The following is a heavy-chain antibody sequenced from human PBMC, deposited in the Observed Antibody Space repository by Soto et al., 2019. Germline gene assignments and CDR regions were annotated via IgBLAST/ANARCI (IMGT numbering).Heavy chain of an antibody. Sequence: QVQLVQSGAEVKKPGASVKVSCKASGYTFTGYYMHWVRQAPGQGLEWMGWINPNSGGTNYAQKFQGRVTMTRDTSISTAYMELSRLRSDDTAVYYCARDPGGDHHTNIAARLDYYYYGMDVWGQGTTVTVSS. CDR2: INPNSGGT. CDR1: GYTFTGYY. CDR3: ARDPGGDHHTNIAARLDYYYYGMDV. V-gene: IGHV1-2*02. D-gene: IGHD6-6*01. J-gene: IGHJ6*02.